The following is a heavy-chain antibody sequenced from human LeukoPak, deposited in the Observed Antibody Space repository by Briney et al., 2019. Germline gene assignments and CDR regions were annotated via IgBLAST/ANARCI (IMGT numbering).Heavy chain of an antibody. CDR2: IYTSGST. D-gene: IGHD2-8*01. J-gene: IGHJ4*02. V-gene: IGHV4-61*09. CDR1: GGSISSGSYY. Sequence: LSETLSLTCTVSGGSISSGSYYWSWIGQPAGKGLEWIGHIYTSGSTNYNPSLKSRVTISVDTSKNQFSLKLSSVTAADTALYHCPRVLIGFFDYWGQGTLVTVSS. CDR3: PRVLIGFFDY.